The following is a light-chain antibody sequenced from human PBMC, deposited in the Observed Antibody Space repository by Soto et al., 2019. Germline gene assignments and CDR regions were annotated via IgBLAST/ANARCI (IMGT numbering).Light chain of an antibody. CDR1: QGINIF. V-gene: IGKV1-9*01. CDR2: AAS. Sequence: DIQLTQSPSFLSASVGDRVTITCRASQGINIFLAWFQQKPGKAPNLLISAASTLQSGVPSRFSGSGSETEFTLTITSLQPAGSATYYCQQRNSYPRTFGQGTKVEIK. J-gene: IGKJ2*01. CDR3: QQRNSYPRT.